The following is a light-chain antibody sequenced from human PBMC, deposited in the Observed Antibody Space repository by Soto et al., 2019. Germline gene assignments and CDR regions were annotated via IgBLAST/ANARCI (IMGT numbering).Light chain of an antibody. Sequence: EILMTQYPATLSVSPGERATLSCRASQSVSTNLAWYQQNPGQAPRLLIYAASTRATGVPARFSGSGSETEFTLTISSLQSEDSAIYYCQQHNKWPPVFGQGTKVDIK. CDR2: AAS. J-gene: IGKJ1*01. V-gene: IGKV3-15*01. CDR3: QQHNKWPPV. CDR1: QSVSTN.